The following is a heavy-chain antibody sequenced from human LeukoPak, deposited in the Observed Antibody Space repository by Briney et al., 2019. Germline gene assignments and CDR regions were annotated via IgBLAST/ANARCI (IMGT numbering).Heavy chain of an antibody. CDR2: ISPYNGKT. J-gene: IGHJ2*01. Sequence: ASVKVSCKASGYTFTSHRILWVRQAPGQGLEWMGCISPYNGKTNYAQKFRGRVTMTTDTSTTTAYMELRSLMSDDTAVYYCARGVDPWPWFFDLWGRGTLVTASS. CDR3: ARGVDPWPWFFDL. V-gene: IGHV1-18*01. CDR1: GYTFTSHR.